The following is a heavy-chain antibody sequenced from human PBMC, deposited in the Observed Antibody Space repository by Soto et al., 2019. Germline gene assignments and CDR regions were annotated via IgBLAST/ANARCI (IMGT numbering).Heavy chain of an antibody. CDR2: INPSGGST. V-gene: IGHV1-46*01. CDR3: ARDWRWGAMVTGGMDV. J-gene: IGHJ6*02. Sequence: QVQLVQSGAEVKKPGASVKVSCKASGYTFTSYYMHWVRQAPGQGLEWMGIINPSGGSTSYAQKFQGRVTMTRDTSTSTVYMELSSLRSEDTAVYYCARDWRWGAMVTGGMDVWGQGTTVTVSS. CDR1: GYTFTSYY. D-gene: IGHD5-18*01.